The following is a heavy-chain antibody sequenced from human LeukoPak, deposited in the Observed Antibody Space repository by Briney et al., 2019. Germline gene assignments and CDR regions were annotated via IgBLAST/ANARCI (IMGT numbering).Heavy chain of an antibody. J-gene: IGHJ4*02. CDR2: IWYDGSNK. Sequence: GGSLRLSCAASGFTFSSYGMHWVRQAPGKGLEWVAVIWYDGSNKYYADSVKGRFTISRDNSKNTLYLQMNSLRAEDTAVYYCAREYDYVCGRTLHNWGQGTLVTVSS. CDR3: AREYDYVCGRTLHN. V-gene: IGHV3-33*01. D-gene: IGHD3-16*01. CDR1: GFTFSSYG.